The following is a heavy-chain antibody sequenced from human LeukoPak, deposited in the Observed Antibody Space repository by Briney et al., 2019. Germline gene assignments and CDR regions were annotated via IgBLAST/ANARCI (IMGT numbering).Heavy chain of an antibody. CDR2: VHYSGST. J-gene: IGHJ4*02. Sequence: PSETLSLTCTVSGGSISSYYWRWIRQPPGKGLEWIGYVHYSGSTNYNPSLKSRVTISVDTSRNQFSLKVNSVTAADTAVYYCARGGAVAGPAVLDYWGQGTLVSVSS. CDR1: GGSISSYY. V-gene: IGHV4-59*01. D-gene: IGHD6-19*01. CDR3: ARGGAVAGPAVLDY.